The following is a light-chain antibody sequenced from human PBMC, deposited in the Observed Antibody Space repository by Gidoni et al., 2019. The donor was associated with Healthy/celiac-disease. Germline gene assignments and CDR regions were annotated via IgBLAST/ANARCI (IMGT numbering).Light chain of an antibody. J-gene: IGLJ3*02. CDR1: SSNIGAGYD. Sequence: SVLTQSPSVSGAPGQRVTISCTGSSSNIGAGYDVPWYQQLPGTAPKLLIYGNSNRPSGVPDRFSGSKSGTSASLAITGLQAEDEADYYCQSYDSSLSGSRVFGGGTKLTVL. V-gene: IGLV1-40*01. CDR2: GNS. CDR3: QSYDSSLSGSRV.